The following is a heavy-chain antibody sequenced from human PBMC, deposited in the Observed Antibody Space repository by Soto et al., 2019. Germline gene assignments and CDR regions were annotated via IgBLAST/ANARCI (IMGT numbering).Heavy chain of an antibody. CDR2: IYYSGST. CDR1: GGSISGYY. Sequence: SETLSLTCSVSGGSISGYYWSWIRQPPGKGPEWIGYIYYSGSTNYNPSLKSRVTISVDTSKNQFSLKLSSVTAADTAVYYCARVDQFPQWQLFDYWGQGTLVTVSS. J-gene: IGHJ4*02. V-gene: IGHV4-59*12. CDR3: ARVDQFPQWQLFDY. D-gene: IGHD6-19*01.